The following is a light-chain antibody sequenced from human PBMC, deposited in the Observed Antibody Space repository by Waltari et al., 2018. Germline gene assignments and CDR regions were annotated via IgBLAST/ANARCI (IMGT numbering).Light chain of an antibody. CDR2: WAS. J-gene: IGKJ2*04. CDR3: QQYYSTLWS. Sequence: DIVMTQSPDSLAVSLGERATINCKSSQSVLYSSNNKNYLAWYQQKPGQPPKLLIYWASTRESGVPDRFSGSGSGTDFTLTISSLHAEDVAVYYCQQYYSTLWSFGQGTKLEIK. CDR1: QSVLYSSNNKNY. V-gene: IGKV4-1*01.